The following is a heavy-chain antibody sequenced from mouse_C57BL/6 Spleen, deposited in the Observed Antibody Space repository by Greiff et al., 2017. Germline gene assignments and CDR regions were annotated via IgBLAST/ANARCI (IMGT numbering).Heavy chain of an antibody. V-gene: IGHV3-6*01. CDR3: AIEAGYYPAWFAY. CDR1: GYSITSGYY. J-gene: IGHJ3*01. D-gene: IGHD2-3*01. CDR2: ISYDGSN. Sequence: EVQLQESGPGLVKPSQSLSLTCSVTGYSITSGYYWNWIRQFPGNKLEWMGYISYDGSNNYNPSLKNRISITRDTSKNQFFLKLNSVTTEDTATYYCAIEAGYYPAWFAYWGQGTLVTVSA.